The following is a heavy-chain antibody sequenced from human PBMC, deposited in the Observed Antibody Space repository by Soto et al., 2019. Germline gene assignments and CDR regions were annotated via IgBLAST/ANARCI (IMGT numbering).Heavy chain of an antibody. CDR1: GFTFKTYS. V-gene: IGHV3-48*01. J-gene: IGHJ5*02. D-gene: IGHD4-4*01. Sequence: GGSLRLSCVASGFTFKTYSMNWVRQAPGKGLVWVSYISSSSSTIYYTDSVKGRFTISRDNAKNSLYLQMDSLRGEDTAVYYCVRGGSNYASWGQGTLVTVSS. CDR3: VRGGSNYAS. CDR2: ISSSSSTI.